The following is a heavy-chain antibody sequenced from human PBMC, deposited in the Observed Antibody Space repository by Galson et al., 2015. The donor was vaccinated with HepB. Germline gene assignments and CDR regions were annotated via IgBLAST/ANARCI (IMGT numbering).Heavy chain of an antibody. CDR1: GDSVSSNSVA. D-gene: IGHD5-12*01. V-gene: IGHV6-1*01. CDR2: TYYRSKWYN. Sequence: CAISGDSVSSNSVAWNWIRQSPSRGLEWLGRTYYRSKWYNDYAVSVKSRIIINPDTSKNQFSLQLNSVTPEDMAVYYCARGLGATMVLLDWGQGTLVTVSS. J-gene: IGHJ4*02. CDR3: ARGLGATMVLLD.